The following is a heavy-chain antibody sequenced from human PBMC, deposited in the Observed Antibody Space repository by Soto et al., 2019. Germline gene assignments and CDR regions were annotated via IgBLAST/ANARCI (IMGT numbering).Heavy chain of an antibody. Sequence: GAALRLAXAGSGFTFSXYGMHWVREAPGKGLGWVGVISYDGSNKYYPPPLKVRFTISRENSKNPLYLQMNSLSAEDTPVYSCANRYSRRDWSHYYYYCMVFGGKGTTVTVSS. CDR3: ANRYSRRDWSHYYYYCMVF. CDR1: GFTFSXYG. CDR2: ISYDGSNK. D-gene: IGHD3-9*01. V-gene: IGHV3-30*18. J-gene: IGHJ6*04.